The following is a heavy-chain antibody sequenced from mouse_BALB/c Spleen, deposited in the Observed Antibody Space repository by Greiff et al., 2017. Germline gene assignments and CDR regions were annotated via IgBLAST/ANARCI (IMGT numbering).Heavy chain of an antibody. CDR3: ARHEDPPYFDY. Sequence: EVQGVESGGGLVKPGGSLKLSCAASGFAFSSYDMSWVRQTPEKRLEWVAYISSGGGSTYYPDTVKGRFTISRDNAKNTLYLQMSSLKSEDTAMYYCARHEDPPYFDYWGQGTTLTVSS. V-gene: IGHV5-12-1*01. CDR2: ISSGGGST. J-gene: IGHJ2*01. CDR1: GFAFSSYD.